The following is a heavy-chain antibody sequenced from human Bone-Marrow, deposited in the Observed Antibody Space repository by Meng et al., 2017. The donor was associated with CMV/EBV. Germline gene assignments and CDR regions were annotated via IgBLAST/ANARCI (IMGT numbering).Heavy chain of an antibody. Sequence: GGSLRLSCKGSGYSFTSYWIGWLHQMPGKGLEWMGIIYPGDSDTRYSPSFQGQVTISPDKSISTAYLQWSSLKASDSAMYYCARRTGQYHIPDYWGQGTLVTASS. D-gene: IGHD2-2*01. V-gene: IGHV5-51*07. CDR2: IYPGDSDT. CDR3: ARRTGQYHIPDY. J-gene: IGHJ4*02. CDR1: GYSFTSYW.